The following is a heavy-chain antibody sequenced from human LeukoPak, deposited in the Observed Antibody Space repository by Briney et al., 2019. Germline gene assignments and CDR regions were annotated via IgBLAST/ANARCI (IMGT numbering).Heavy chain of an antibody. CDR3: ARFYRAEGYFGY. D-gene: IGHD2/OR15-2a*01. CDR1: GYTFTSYD. J-gene: IGHJ4*02. V-gene: IGHV1-8*01. CDR2: MNPNSGNT. Sequence: ASVKVSCKASGYTFTSYDINWVRQATGQGLEWMGWMNPNSGNTGYAQKFQGRVTMTRNTSISTAYMELSSLRSEDTAVYYCARFYRAEGYFGYWGQGTLVTASS.